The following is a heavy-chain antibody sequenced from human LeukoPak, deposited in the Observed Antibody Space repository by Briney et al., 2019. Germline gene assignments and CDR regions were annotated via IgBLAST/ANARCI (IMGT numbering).Heavy chain of an antibody. J-gene: IGHJ5*02. Sequence: GGSLRLSCAASGFTFSSYGMHWVRRSPGKGLEWVSAIGGSGATTYYADSVRGRFTISRDNAKNSLYLQMNSLRAEDTALYYCAKGTQTYYYDSSGPKTWGQGTLVTVSS. CDR2: IGGSGATT. D-gene: IGHD3-22*01. CDR3: AKGTQTYYYDSSGPKT. V-gene: IGHV3-23*01. CDR1: GFTFSSYG.